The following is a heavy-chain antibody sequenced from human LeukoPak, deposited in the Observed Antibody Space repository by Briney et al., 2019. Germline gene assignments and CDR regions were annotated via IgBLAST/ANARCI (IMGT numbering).Heavy chain of an antibody. Sequence: ASVKVSRKASGRTFTSYYMHWVRQAPGQGLEWMGIVNPSGGSTSYAQKFQGRVTMTRDTSTSTVYMELSSLRSEDTAVYYCARDTYDFWSGYFEFGYWGQGTLVTVSS. CDR2: VNPSGGST. CDR3: ARDTYDFWSGYFEFGY. V-gene: IGHV1-46*01. D-gene: IGHD3-3*01. CDR1: GRTFTSYY. J-gene: IGHJ4*02.